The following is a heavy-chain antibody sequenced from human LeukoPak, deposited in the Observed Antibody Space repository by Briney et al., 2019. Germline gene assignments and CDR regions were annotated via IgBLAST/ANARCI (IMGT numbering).Heavy chain of an antibody. CDR1: GFIFSSYW. CDR3: ASLGQPGYYYYYGMDV. Sequence: QTGGSLRLSCAASGFIFSSYWIHWVRQAPGKGLVWVSRINPDGSSTTYADSVRGRFTISRDNAKNRLYLQMDSLRAEDTAVYYCASLGQPGYYYYYGMDVWGQGTTVTVSS. D-gene: IGHD1-14*01. CDR2: INPDGSST. V-gene: IGHV3-74*01. J-gene: IGHJ6*02.